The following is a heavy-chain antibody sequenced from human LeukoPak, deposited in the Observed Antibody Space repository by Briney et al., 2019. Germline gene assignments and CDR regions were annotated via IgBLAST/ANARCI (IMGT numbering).Heavy chain of an antibody. V-gene: IGHV3-23*01. Sequence: GGSLGLSCAASGFTFSSYVMNWVRQAPGKGLEWVSSISGSGGGTHYADSVKGRFTISRDNSKNTLYLQMNSLRAEDTALYYCAKSDTSGYWYWGQGTLVTVSS. D-gene: IGHD3-22*01. CDR1: GFTFSSYV. CDR3: AKSDTSGYWY. J-gene: IGHJ4*02. CDR2: ISGSGGGT.